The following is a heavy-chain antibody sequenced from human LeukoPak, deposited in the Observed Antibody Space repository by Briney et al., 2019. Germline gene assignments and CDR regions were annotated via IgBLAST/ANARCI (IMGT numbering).Heavy chain of an antibody. Sequence: SETLSLTCTVPGGSIISYYWSWIRQPPGKGLEWIGYIYYSGSTNYNPSLKSRVTISVDTSKNQFSLKLSSVTAADTAVYYCARHMGLGYSYGYPYFDYWGQGTLVTVSS. CDR3: ARHMGLGYSYGYPYFDY. V-gene: IGHV4-59*08. J-gene: IGHJ4*02. CDR1: GGSIISYY. CDR2: IYYSGST. D-gene: IGHD5-18*01.